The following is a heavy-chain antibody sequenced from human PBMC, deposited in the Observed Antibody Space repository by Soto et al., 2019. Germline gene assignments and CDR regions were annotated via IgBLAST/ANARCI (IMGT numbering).Heavy chain of an antibody. Sequence: QVQLVQSGVEVKKPGASVKVSCETSGYTLTNYGISWARQAPGQGVEWMGWINTYNGNTNSAQKLQGRVTMTTDTSTSTAYMELRSLRSDDTAVYYCARGLGDEGLYYFDYWGQGTLVTVSS. CDR1: GYTLTNYG. CDR2: INTYNGNT. D-gene: IGHD2-21*02. V-gene: IGHV1-18*01. CDR3: ARGLGDEGLYYFDY. J-gene: IGHJ4*02.